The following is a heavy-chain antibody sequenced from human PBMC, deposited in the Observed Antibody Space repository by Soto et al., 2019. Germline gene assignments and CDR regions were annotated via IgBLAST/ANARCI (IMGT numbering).Heavy chain of an antibody. Sequence: SVKVSCKASGGTFSSYAISWVRQAPGQGLEWMGGIIPIFGTANYARKFQGRVTITADKSTSTAYMELSSLRSEDTAVYYCARDNTEIYYYYGMDVWGQGTTVTVSS. CDR1: GGTFSSYA. V-gene: IGHV1-69*06. D-gene: IGHD4-17*01. CDR3: ARDNTEIYYYYGMDV. CDR2: IIPIFGTA. J-gene: IGHJ6*02.